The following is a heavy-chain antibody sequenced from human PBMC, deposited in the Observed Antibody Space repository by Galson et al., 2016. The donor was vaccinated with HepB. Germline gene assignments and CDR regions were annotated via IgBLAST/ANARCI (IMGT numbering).Heavy chain of an antibody. J-gene: IGHJ4*01. V-gene: IGHV3-66*01. CDR2: IYSGGSA. CDR3: ARKSPFGPFDY. CDR1: GLTVSSKY. Sequence: SLRLSCAASGLTVSSKYMSWVRQAPGKGLEWVSVIYSGGSAYYANSVKGRFTISRDNSKNSLYLQMDSLRDDDTAVYYCARKSPFGPFDYWGHGTLVSVSS. D-gene: IGHD2/OR15-2a*01.